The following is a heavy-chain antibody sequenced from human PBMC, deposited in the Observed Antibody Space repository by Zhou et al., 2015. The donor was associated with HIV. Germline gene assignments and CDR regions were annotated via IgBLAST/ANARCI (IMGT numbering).Heavy chain of an antibody. Sequence: QVQLVQSGAEVKKPGSSVKVSCKASGGTFSSYAISWVRQAPGQGLEWMGGIIPIFGTANYAQKFQGRVTITADKSTSTAYMELSSLRSEDTAVYYCARGGAVLSATTVTTSFDYWGQGTLVTVSS. CDR2: IIPIFGTA. CDR1: GGTFSSYA. V-gene: IGHV1-69*06. D-gene: IGHD4-17*01. CDR3: ARGGAVLSATTVTTSFDY. J-gene: IGHJ4*02.